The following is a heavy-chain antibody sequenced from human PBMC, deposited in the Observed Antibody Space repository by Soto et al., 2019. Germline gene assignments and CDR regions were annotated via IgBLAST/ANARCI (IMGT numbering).Heavy chain of an antibody. CDR2: IKQDGSEK. V-gene: IGHV3-7*01. CDR3: TSKYYFDY. Sequence: EVQLVESGGGLVQPGGSLRLSCAASGFTFSRYWMTWVRQAPGKGLEWVANIKQDGSEKYYVDSVKGRFTIYRDNTKNSLYLQMNSLRPEDTAVYYCTSKYYFDYWGQGILVTVSS. J-gene: IGHJ4*02. CDR1: GFTFSRYW.